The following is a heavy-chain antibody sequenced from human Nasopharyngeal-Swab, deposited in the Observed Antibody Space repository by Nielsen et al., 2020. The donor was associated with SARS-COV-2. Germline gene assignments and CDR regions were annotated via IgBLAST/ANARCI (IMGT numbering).Heavy chain of an antibody. J-gene: IGHJ2*01. V-gene: IGHV3-48*02. Sequence: GESLKISCAASGFAFDRYSMNWVRQAPGKVLEWISYITSDLNTIYYADSVKGRFTISRDNARNSLYLQMNSLRHEDTAVYYCARSVRWVFDVWGRGALVTVSS. D-gene: IGHD4-23*01. CDR2: ITSDLNTI. CDR1: GFAFDRYS. CDR3: ARSVRWVFDV.